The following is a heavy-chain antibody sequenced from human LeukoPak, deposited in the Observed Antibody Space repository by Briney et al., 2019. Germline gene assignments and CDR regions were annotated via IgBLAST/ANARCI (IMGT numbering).Heavy chain of an antibody. CDR1: GFTFSSYE. D-gene: IGHD3-10*01. Sequence: PGGSLRLSCAASGFTFSSYEMNWVRQAPGKGLEWISYISSSGSTIYYADSVKGRFTISRDNAKNSLYLQMNSLRAEDTAVYYCARAATGSGSVIWGQGTLVTVSS. CDR3: ARAATGSGSVI. V-gene: IGHV3-48*03. J-gene: IGHJ4*02. CDR2: ISSSGSTI.